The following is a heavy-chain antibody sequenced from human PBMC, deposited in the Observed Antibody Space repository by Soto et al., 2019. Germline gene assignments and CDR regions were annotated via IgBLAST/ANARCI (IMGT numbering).Heavy chain of an antibody. J-gene: IGHJ5*02. D-gene: IGHD2-21*02. CDR3: AREIVTAGGNNYFDP. Sequence: PSETLSLTCGVSGGTVASSHRWSWVRQSPSRGLEWIGNVYHTGDTNFNPSLQSRVTFSVDKSNNQFSLRLTSLTAADTAVYFCAREIVTAGGNNYFDPWGPGTLVTVSS. V-gene: IGHV4-4*02. CDR1: GGTVASSHR. CDR2: VYHTGDT.